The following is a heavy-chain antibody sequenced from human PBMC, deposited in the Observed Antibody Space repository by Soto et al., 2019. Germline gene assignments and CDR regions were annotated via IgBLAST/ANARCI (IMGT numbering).Heavy chain of an antibody. V-gene: IGHV4-34*01. CDR1: GGSFSGYY. CDR2: INHSGST. CDR3: ARDKITGRFDY. J-gene: IGHJ4*02. D-gene: IGHD2-8*02. Sequence: QVQLQQWGAGLLKPSETLSLTCAVYGGSFSGYYWTWIRQPPGTGLEWIGEINHSGSTNYNPSLKSRVTISVDTSKNQFALKLTSWTAADTAVYYCARDKITGRFDYWGQGTLVTVSS.